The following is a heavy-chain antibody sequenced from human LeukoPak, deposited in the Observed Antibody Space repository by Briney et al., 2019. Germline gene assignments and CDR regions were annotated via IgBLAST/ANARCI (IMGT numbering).Heavy chain of an antibody. CDR3: ARVSKRYFDWLIVNWFDP. J-gene: IGHJ5*02. Sequence: ASVKVSCKASGYTFTGYYMHWVRQAPGQGLEWMGRINPNSGGTNYAQKFQGRVTMTRDTSISTAYMELSSLRSEDTAVYYCARVSKRYFDWLIVNWFDPWGQGTLVTVSS. CDR2: INPNSGGT. CDR1: GYTFTGYY. V-gene: IGHV1-2*06. D-gene: IGHD3-9*01.